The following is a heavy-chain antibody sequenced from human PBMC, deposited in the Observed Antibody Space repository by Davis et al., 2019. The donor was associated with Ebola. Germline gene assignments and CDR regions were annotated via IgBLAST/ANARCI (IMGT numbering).Heavy chain of an antibody. D-gene: IGHD2-2*01. J-gene: IGHJ6*02. V-gene: IGHV3-30*18. CDR3: AKDLSTRSYYYYGMDV. CDR1: GFTFSSYG. CDR2: ISYDGSNK. Sequence: PGGSLRLSCAASGFTFSSYGMHWVRQAPGKGLEWVAVISYDGSNKYYADSVKGRFTISRDNSKNTLYLQMNSLRAEDTAVYYCAKDLSTRSYYYYGMDVWGQGTTVTVSS.